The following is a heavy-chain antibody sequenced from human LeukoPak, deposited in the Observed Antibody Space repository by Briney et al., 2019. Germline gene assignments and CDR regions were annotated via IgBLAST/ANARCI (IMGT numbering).Heavy chain of an antibody. V-gene: IGHV4-38-2*02. J-gene: IGHJ4*02. Sequence: PSETLSLTCTVSGYSISSGYYWGWIRQPPGKGLEWIGSIYHSGSTYYNPSLKSRVTISVDTSKNQFSLKLSSVTAADTAVYYCARDGEQQLADYWGQGTLVTVSS. CDR1: GYSISSGYY. CDR3: ARDGEQQLADY. CDR2: IYHSGST. D-gene: IGHD6-13*01.